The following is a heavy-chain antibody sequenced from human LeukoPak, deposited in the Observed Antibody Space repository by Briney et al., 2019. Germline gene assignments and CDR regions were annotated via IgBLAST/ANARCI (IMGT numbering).Heavy chain of an antibody. CDR3: AKDLAIQQGLLWFGELSSFDY. J-gene: IGHJ4*02. CDR2: ISGSGGST. V-gene: IGHV3-23*01. CDR1: GFTFSSYA. D-gene: IGHD3-10*01. Sequence: PGGSLRLSCAASGFTFSSYAMSWVRQAPGKGLEWVSAISGSGGSTYYADSVKGRFTISRGNSKNTLYLQMNSLRAEDTAVYYCAKDLAIQQGLLWFGELSSFDYWGQGTLVTVSS.